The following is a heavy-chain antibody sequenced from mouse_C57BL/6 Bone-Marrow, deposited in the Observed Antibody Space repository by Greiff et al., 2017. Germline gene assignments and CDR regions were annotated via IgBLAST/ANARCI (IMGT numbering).Heavy chain of an antibody. Sequence: VQLQQSGPELVKPGASVKIPCKASGYTFTDYNMDWVKQSHGKSLEWIGDINPNNGGTNYNKKFKGKATLTVDQSSSTAYMALRSLTSEDTAVYYCARSYYYGSSPWYFDVWGTGTTVTVSS. CDR2: INPNNGGT. J-gene: IGHJ1*03. D-gene: IGHD1-1*01. V-gene: IGHV1-18*01. CDR3: ARSYYYGSSPWYFDV. CDR1: GYTFTDYN.